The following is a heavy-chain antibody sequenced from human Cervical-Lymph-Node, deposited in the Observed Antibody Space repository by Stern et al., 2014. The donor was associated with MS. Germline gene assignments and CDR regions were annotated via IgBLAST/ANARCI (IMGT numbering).Heavy chain of an antibody. Sequence: EMQLVESGGGLVQPGGSLRLSCAASGFTFSSYWMHWVRQAPGKGLVWVSRINSDGSSPSYADSVKGRFTISRDNAKNTLYLQMNSLRAEDTAVYYCARDSSSSDGCLDVWGQGTTVTVSS. CDR1: GFTFSSYW. CDR2: INSDGSSP. D-gene: IGHD6-13*01. CDR3: ARDSSSSDGCLDV. J-gene: IGHJ6*02. V-gene: IGHV3-74*01.